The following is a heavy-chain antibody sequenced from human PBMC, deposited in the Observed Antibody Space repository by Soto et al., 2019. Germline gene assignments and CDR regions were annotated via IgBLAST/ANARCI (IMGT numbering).Heavy chain of an antibody. V-gene: IGHV1-3*01. CDR3: ARCIYGDYSYYYYGMDV. Sequence: ASVKVSCKASGYTFTSYAMHWVRQAPGQRLEWMGWINAGNGNTKYSQKFQGRVTITRDTSASTAYMELSRLRSDDTAVYYCARCIYGDYSYYYYGMDVWGQGTTVTVSS. CDR1: GYTFTSYA. CDR2: INAGNGNT. D-gene: IGHD4-17*01. J-gene: IGHJ6*02.